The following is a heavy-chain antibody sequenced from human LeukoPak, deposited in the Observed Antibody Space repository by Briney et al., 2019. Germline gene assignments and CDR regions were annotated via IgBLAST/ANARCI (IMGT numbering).Heavy chain of an antibody. Sequence: SETLSLTCTVSGGSISSSSYYWGWIRQPPGKGLEWIGSIYYSGSTYYNPSLKSRVTISVDTSKNQFSLKLSSVTAADTAVYYCARDWAYYDFWSGHYYYYMDVWGKGTTVTVSS. V-gene: IGHV4-39*07. D-gene: IGHD3-3*01. CDR1: GGSISSSSYY. CDR2: IYYSGST. CDR3: ARDWAYYDFWSGHYYYYMDV. J-gene: IGHJ6*03.